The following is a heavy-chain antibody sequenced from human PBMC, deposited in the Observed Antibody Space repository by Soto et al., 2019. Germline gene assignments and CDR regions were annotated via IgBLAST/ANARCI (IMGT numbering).Heavy chain of an antibody. CDR3: ARDSRGYGFDY. Sequence: QVQLQESGPGLVQPSGTLSLTCAVSGGSISSDNWWSWVRQPPGKGLEMIGQISHSGSTNYNPSLKSRVTIPLDKSKNHFSVKLSSVSAADTAIYYCARDSRGYGFDYWGQGTLVTVSS. CDR2: ISHSGST. V-gene: IGHV4-4*02. J-gene: IGHJ4*02. CDR1: GGSISSDNW. D-gene: IGHD5-12*01.